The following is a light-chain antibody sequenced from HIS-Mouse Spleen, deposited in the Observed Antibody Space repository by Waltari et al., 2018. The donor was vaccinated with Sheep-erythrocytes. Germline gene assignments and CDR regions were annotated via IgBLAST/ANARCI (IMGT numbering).Light chain of an antibody. Sequence: SYELTQPPSVSVSPGQTARITCSGDALPKKYAYWYQQKSGQAPVLVIYEDSKRPSGSHERFSGSSSGTMDTLTISGAQVEDEADYYCYSTDSSGNHRVFGTGTKVTVL. CDR3: YSTDSSGNHRV. CDR1: ALPKKY. CDR2: EDS. V-gene: IGLV3-10*01. J-gene: IGLJ1*01.